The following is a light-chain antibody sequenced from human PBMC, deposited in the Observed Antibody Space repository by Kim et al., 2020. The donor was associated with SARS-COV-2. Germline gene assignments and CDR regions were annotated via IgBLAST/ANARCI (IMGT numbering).Light chain of an antibody. V-gene: IGLV3-1*01. J-gene: IGLJ2*01. CDR1: TLGDKY. CDR3: QASEV. CDR2: QDR. Sequence: PSVSVTPGQTASITCSGDTLGDKYACWYQQKPGQSPVLIIYQDRKRPSGIPERFSGSNSGNTATLTISGTQAMDEAVYYCQASEVFGRGTKLTVL.